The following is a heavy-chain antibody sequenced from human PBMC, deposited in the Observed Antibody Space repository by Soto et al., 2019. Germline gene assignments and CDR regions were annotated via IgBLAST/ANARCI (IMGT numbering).Heavy chain of an antibody. CDR2: ISYGGSNK. Sequence: QVQLVESGGGVDQPGRSLRLSCAASGLTFSRYAMHWVRQAPGKGLEWVAIISYGGSNKYYADSVRGRFTISRDNSNNTLYLQMNSLRAEDTAVYYCARDREGYSGFDYPAYWGQGTLVTVSS. V-gene: IGHV3-30-3*01. CDR1: GLTFSRYA. CDR3: ARDREGYSGFDYPAY. J-gene: IGHJ4*02. D-gene: IGHD5-12*01.